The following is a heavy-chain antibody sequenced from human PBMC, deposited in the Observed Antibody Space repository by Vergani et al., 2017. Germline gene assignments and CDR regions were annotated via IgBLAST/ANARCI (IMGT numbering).Heavy chain of an antibody. V-gene: IGHV3-23*01. Sequence: EVQVLESGGSLKQPGGSVRLSCAASGFTFNTYAMHWVRQAPGKRLEWVSALTGGGGSTYFADSFKGRFISSRDNSRDTLYLQMYSLRPEDPATYYCVKDAGSYENFFDSWGQGTLVTVSS. J-gene: IGHJ4*02. CDR3: VKDAGSYENFFDS. D-gene: IGHD1-26*01. CDR2: LTGGGGST. CDR1: GFTFNTYA.